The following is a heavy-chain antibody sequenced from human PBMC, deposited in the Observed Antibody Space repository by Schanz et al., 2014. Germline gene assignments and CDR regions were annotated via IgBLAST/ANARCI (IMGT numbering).Heavy chain of an antibody. CDR2: ISGGGGSA. CDR3: ARGIRIDY. J-gene: IGHJ4*02. Sequence: EVQLVESGGGLVQPGGSLRLSCAASGFTFNNYDMNWVRLVPGKGLECVSGISGGGGSAYYADSVKGRFTISRDNAKNSLYLQMNSLTAEDTAVYYCARGIRIDYWGQGTLVTVSS. D-gene: IGHD1-1*01. V-gene: IGHV3-23*04. CDR1: GFTFNNYD.